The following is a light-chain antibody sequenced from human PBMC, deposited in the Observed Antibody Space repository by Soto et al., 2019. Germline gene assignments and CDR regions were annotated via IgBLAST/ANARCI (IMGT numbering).Light chain of an antibody. CDR1: ETVRSN. CDR3: QQYNNWWT. Sequence: RVMTQSPDTLCVSPGERATLSCRASETVRSNLAWYQQKPGQAPRLLIYAASTRATGIPARFIGNGSGTEFTLPISSLQSEDFAVYYCQQYNNWWTFGQGTKVDIK. V-gene: IGKV3D-15*01. CDR2: AAS. J-gene: IGKJ1*01.